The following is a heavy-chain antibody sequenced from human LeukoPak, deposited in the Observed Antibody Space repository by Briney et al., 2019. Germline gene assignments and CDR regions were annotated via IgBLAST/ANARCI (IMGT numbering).Heavy chain of an antibody. J-gene: IGHJ6*03. Sequence: GASVTVSCKASGYTFTGYYMHWVRQAPGQGLEWMGWINPNSGGTNYAQKFQGRVTMTRDTSISTAYMELSRLRSDDTAVYYCARGGDILTGGPYYCYYMDVWGKGTTVTISS. V-gene: IGHV1-2*02. CDR2: INPNSGGT. D-gene: IGHD3-9*01. CDR3: ARGGDILTGGPYYCYYMDV. CDR1: GYTFTGYY.